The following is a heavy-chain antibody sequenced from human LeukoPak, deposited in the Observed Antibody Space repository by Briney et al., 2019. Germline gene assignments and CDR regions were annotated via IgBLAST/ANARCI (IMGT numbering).Heavy chain of an antibody. D-gene: IGHD3-10*01. CDR1: GYTFTNYG. Sequence: GASVKVSCKASGYTFTNYGISWVRQAPGQGLEWMGWISAYNGNTNYAQKLQGRVTITTDTSTSTAYMELRSLRFDDTAVYYCARGEGFTMVRGVISDYWGQGTLVTVSS. CDR2: ISAYNGNT. V-gene: IGHV1-18*01. J-gene: IGHJ4*02. CDR3: ARGEGFTMVRGVISDY.